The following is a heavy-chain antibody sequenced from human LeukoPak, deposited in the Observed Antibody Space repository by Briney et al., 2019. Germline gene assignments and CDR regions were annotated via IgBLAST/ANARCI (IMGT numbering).Heavy chain of an antibody. CDR2: ISYDGSNT. J-gene: IGHJ4*02. V-gene: IGHV3-30*04. Sequence: GRSLRLSCAASGFTFSSYSMHWVRQAPGQGLEWVAVISYDGSNTYYADSVKGRFTISRDNSKRTLYLEVNNLRVEDTAMFYCARESYSSGEWGLWGQGTQVTVSS. CDR3: ARESYSSGEWGL. D-gene: IGHD6-19*01. CDR1: GFTFSSYS.